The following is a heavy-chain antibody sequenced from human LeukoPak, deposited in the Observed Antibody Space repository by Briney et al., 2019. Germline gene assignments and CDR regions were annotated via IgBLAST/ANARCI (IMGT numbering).Heavy chain of an antibody. V-gene: IGHV4-61*09. Sequence: PSETLSLTCTVSGGSVSSGGYYWSWIRQSAGKGLEWIGHIYTSGSTNYNPSLKSRVTISLDTSKNQFSLKLTSVTAADTAVYYCAREDRIPMIVVDIVGYFDYWGQGTLVTVSS. CDR3: AREDRIPMIVVDIVGYFDY. J-gene: IGHJ4*02. CDR2: IYTSGST. CDR1: GGSVSSGGYY. D-gene: IGHD3-22*01.